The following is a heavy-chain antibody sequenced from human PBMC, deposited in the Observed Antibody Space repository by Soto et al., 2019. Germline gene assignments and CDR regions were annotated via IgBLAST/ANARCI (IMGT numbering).Heavy chain of an antibody. D-gene: IGHD4-4*01. Sequence: QVPLVQSVAEVQKPGASVKVSCKASGYTFTSYYMHWVRQAPGQGLEWMGIINPSGGSTSYAQKFQCRVTMPRDTSTSIVYMELRSLRSEVTAVYFCARVVTPMPAYLDYWGQGTLVT. CDR2: INPSGGST. CDR3: ARVVTPMPAYLDY. V-gene: IGHV1-46*01. J-gene: IGHJ4*02. CDR1: GYTFTSYY.